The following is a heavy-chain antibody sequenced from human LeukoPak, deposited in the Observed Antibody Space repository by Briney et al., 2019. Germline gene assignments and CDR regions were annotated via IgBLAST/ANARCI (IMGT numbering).Heavy chain of an antibody. D-gene: IGHD4-17*01. Sequence: PGGSLRLSCAASGFTFKDYTVNWVRQSPGKGLQWVSYVSFGSSYISYADSLKGRFTISRDDAKSSVYLEMTSLRTDDTAVSYCARASTEYAVTDGFDTWGPGTLVTVSS. CDR1: GFTFKDYT. V-gene: IGHV3-21*06. J-gene: IGHJ5*02. CDR3: ARASTEYAVTDGFDT. CDR2: VSFGSSYI.